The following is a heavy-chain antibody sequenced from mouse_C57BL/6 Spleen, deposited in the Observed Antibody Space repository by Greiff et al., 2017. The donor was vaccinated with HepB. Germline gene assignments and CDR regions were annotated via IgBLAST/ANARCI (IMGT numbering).Heavy chain of an antibody. J-gene: IGHJ1*03. CDR3: AKNQIYDGYYLDV. V-gene: IGHV2-5*01. CDR2: IWRGGST. D-gene: IGHD2-3*01. CDR1: GFSLTSYG. Sequence: VKLQESGPGLVQPSQSLSITCTVSGFSLTSYGVHWVRQSPGKGLEWLGVIWRGGSTDYNAAFMSRLSITKYNSKSQVFFKMNSLQADDTAIYYCAKNQIYDGYYLDVWGTGTTVTVSS.